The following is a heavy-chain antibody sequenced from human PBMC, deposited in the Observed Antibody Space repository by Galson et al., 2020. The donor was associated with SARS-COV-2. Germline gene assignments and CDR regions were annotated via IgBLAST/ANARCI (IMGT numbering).Heavy chain of an antibody. CDR3: ARQGVNMIVLVTVPGWYFER. CDR1: GYSVSTTNY. Sequence: SETLSLTCTVSGYSVSTTNYWGWVRQPPGRGLEWIGSVYPSGTTYYNPPPKSRVTISVDTSKNQFSLRQDTATAADTALYYCARQGVNMIVLVTVPGWYFERWGRGTLVTVSS. D-gene: IGHD3-22*01. V-gene: IGHV4-38-2*02. CDR2: VYPSGTT. J-gene: IGHJ2*01.